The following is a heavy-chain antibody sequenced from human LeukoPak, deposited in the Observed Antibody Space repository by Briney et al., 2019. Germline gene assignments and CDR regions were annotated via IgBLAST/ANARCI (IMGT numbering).Heavy chain of an antibody. V-gene: IGHV3-21*01. D-gene: IGHD3-3*01. CDR2: ISSSSSYI. J-gene: IGHJ5*02. CDR1: GFTFSSYS. Sequence: GGSLRLSCAASGFTFSSYSMNWVRQAPGKGLEWVSSISSSSSYIYYADSVKGRFTISRDNARNSLYLQMNSLRAEDTAVYYCARGWSGNPVHRWFDPWGQGTLVTVSS. CDR3: ARGWSGNPVHRWFDP.